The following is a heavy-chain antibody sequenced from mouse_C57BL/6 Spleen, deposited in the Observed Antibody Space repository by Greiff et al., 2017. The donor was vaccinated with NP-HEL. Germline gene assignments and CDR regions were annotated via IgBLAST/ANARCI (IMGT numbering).Heavy chain of an antibody. CDR1: GYTFTSYW. CDR3: ARGLLPYYYAMDY. J-gene: IGHJ4*01. D-gene: IGHD2-3*01. CDR2: IDPSDSYT. V-gene: IGHV1-50*01. Sequence: QVQLQQPGAELVKPGASVKLSCKASGYTFTSYWMQWVKQRPGQGLEWIGEIDPSDSYTNYNQKFKGKATLTGDTSSSTAYMQLSSLTSEDSAVYYCARGLLPYYYAMDYWGQGTSVTVSS.